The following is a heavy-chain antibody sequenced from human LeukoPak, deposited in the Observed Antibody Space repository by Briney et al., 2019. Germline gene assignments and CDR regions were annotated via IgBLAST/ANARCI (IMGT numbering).Heavy chain of an antibody. V-gene: IGHV3-48*04. CDR1: GFTFSTYS. Sequence: PGGSLRLSCAASGFTFSTYSMNWVRQAPGKGLEWVSYISTSSGTMYYADSVKGRFTISRDNAQNSLYLQMNSLTAEDTAVYYCAREGSAADDFEYWGQGTLVTVSS. J-gene: IGHJ4*02. CDR3: AREGSAADDFEY. D-gene: IGHD2-2*01. CDR2: ISTSSGTM.